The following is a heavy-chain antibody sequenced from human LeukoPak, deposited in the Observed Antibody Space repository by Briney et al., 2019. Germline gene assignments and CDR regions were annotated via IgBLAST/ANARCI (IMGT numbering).Heavy chain of an antibody. D-gene: IGHD3-22*01. Sequence: SETLSLTCTVSGGPITTTGYYWGWIRQPPGKGLEWIGSIYYSGSTYYNPSLKSRVTISVDTSKNQFSLKLNSVTAADTAVYYCAREMIVVVTRTFDIWGQGTMVTVSS. J-gene: IGHJ3*02. CDR2: IYYSGST. V-gene: IGHV4-39*07. CDR1: GGPITTTGYY. CDR3: AREMIVVVTRTFDI.